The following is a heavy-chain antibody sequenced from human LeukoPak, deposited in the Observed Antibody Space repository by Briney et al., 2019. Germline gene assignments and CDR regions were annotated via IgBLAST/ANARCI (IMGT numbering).Heavy chain of an antibody. CDR3: ATVAHGGNSGGFDY. D-gene: IGHD4-23*01. CDR2: FDPEDGET. Sequence: GASVKVSCKVSGYTLTELSMHWVRQAPGKGLEWMGGFDPEDGETIYAQKFQGRVTMTEDTSTDTAYMELSSLRSEDTAVCYCATVAHGGNSGGFDYWGQGTLVTVSS. CDR1: GYTLTELS. V-gene: IGHV1-24*01. J-gene: IGHJ4*02.